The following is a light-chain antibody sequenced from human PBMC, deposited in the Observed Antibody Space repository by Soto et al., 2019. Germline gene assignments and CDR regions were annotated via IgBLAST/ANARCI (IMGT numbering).Light chain of an antibody. Sequence: EIVMTQSPPTLSASPGERVSLSCRASQSVGSDLAWYRQKPGQAPRLLIYGASTRATGIPARFSGSGSGTEFTLTISSLQSADFAVYYCHQYKNRPPFTFGPGTKVDLK. J-gene: IGKJ3*01. CDR3: HQYKNRPPFT. CDR2: GAS. CDR1: QSVGSD. V-gene: IGKV3-15*01.